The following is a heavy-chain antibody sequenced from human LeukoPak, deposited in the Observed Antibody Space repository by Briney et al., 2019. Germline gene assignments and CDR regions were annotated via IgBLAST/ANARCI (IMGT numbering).Heavy chain of an antibody. V-gene: IGHV3-7*01. Sequence: GGSLRLSCAASGFTFSSYWMSWVRQAPGTGLEWVANIKQDGSEKYYVDSVKGRFTISRDNAKNSLYLQMNSLRAEDTAVYYCARDLYPPRGYYDSSGYYPYYFDYWGQGTLVTVSS. D-gene: IGHD3-22*01. CDR1: GFTFSSYW. CDR3: ARDLYPPRGYYDSSGYYPYYFDY. J-gene: IGHJ4*02. CDR2: IKQDGSEK.